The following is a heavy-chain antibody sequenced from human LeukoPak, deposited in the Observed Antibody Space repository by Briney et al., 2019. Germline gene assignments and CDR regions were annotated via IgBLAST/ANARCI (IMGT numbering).Heavy chain of an antibody. D-gene: IGHD6-13*01. CDR3: ARAGAAAGTGDFASYFDL. J-gene: IGHJ2*01. CDR1: GGSISSYY. V-gene: IGHV4-59*01. CDR2: IYYSGST. Sequence: PSETLSLTCTVSGGSISSYYWSWIRQPPGKGLEWIWYIYYSGSTNYNPSLKSRVTISVDTSKNQFSLKLSSVTAADTAVYYCARAGAAAGTGDFASYFDLWGRGTLVTVSS.